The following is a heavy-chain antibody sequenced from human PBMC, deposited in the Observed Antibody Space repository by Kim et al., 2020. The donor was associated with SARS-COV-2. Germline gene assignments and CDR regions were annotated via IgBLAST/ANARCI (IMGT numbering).Heavy chain of an antibody. CDR1: GGSISSSNW. Sequence: SETLSLTCAVSGGSISSSNWWSWVRQPPGKGLEWIGEIYHSGSTNYNPSLKSRVTISVDKSKNQFSLKLSSVTAADTAVYYCARVSDNYYDSSGPFDYWGQGTLVTVSS. V-gene: IGHV4-4*02. D-gene: IGHD3-22*01. CDR2: IYHSGST. CDR3: ARVSDNYYDSSGPFDY. J-gene: IGHJ4*02.